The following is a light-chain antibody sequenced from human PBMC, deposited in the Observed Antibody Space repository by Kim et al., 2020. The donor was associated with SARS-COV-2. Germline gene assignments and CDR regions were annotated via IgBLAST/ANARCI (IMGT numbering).Light chain of an antibody. Sequence: DIQITQSPSSLSASVGDRVTIPCRASQSISNYLNWYQQKPGKAPKLLIYAASSLQSGVPSRFSGSGSGTDFTLTISSLQPEDFAAYYCQQSYSNPRTFGGGTKVE. V-gene: IGKV1-39*01. CDR1: QSISNY. CDR2: AAS. J-gene: IGKJ4*01. CDR3: QQSYSNPRT.